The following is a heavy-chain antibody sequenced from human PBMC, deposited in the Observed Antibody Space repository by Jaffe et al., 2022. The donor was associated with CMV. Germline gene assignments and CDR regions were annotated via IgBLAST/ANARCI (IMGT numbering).Heavy chain of an antibody. CDR2: ISAYNGHT. CDR1: GYTFTSYG. D-gene: IGHD6-19*01. Sequence: QVQLVQSGAEMKKPGASVKVSCKASGYTFTSYGITWVRQAPGQGLEWMGWISAYNGHTTYPQKFQGRVTMTTDTSTTTAYMDLGSLGADDTAVYFCARATPGAIGVTGTPNYYMDAWGKGTTVTVSS. CDR3: ARATPGAIGVTGTPNYYMDA. J-gene: IGHJ6*03. V-gene: IGHV1-18*04.